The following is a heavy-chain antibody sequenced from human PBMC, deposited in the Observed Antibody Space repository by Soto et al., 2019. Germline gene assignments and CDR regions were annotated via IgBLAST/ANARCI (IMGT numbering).Heavy chain of an antibody. CDR3: AREEGGGYDHRWFDP. V-gene: IGHV4-31*01. Sequence: QVQLQESGPGLVKPSQTLSLTCTVSGGSISSGGYYWSWIRQHPGKGLEWIGYIYDSGNTYYNPSLKGPVTISVNTSKNQFSLKLSSVTAADTAVYYCAREEGGGYDHRWFDPWGQGTLVTVSS. CDR1: GGSISSGGYY. CDR2: IYDSGNT. J-gene: IGHJ5*02. D-gene: IGHD5-12*01.